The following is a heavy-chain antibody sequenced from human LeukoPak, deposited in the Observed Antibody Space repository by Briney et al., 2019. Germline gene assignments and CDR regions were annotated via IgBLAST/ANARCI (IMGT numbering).Heavy chain of an antibody. CDR3: ARLPIDSSGYYPLNFDY. D-gene: IGHD3-22*01. J-gene: IGHJ4*02. CDR2: IYPGDSDT. CDR1: GYRFTSYW. V-gene: IGHV5-51*01. Sequence: GESLQISCQGSGYRFTSYWIGWVRRLPGKGLEWMGIIYPGDSDTRYSPSFQGQVTISADKSISTAYLQWSSLKASDTAMYYCARLPIDSSGYYPLNFDYWGQGTLVTVSS.